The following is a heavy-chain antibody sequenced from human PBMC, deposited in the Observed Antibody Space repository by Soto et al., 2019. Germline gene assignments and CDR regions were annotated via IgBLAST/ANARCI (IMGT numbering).Heavy chain of an antibody. Sequence: GASVKASCKASGYTFTSYHMHCVQQAPGQGLEWMGIINPSGGSTSYAQKFQGRVTMTRDTSTSTVYMELSSLRSEDTAVYYCARVPFPHYYDSSGSQGPFDYWGQGTLVTVSS. J-gene: IGHJ4*02. CDR2: INPSGGST. CDR3: ARVPFPHYYDSSGSQGPFDY. V-gene: IGHV1-46*03. CDR1: GYTFTSYH. D-gene: IGHD3-22*01.